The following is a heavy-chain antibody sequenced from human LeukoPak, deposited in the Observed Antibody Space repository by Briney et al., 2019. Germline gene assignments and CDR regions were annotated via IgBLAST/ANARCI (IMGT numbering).Heavy chain of an antibody. CDR3: ASQPLNYYDSSGYPGGI. Sequence: PGGSLRLSCTASGFTFSSDEMNWVRQAPGKGLVWVSRINSDGSSTSYADSVKGRFTISRDNAKNTLYLQMNSPRAEDTAVYYCASQPLNYYDSSGYPGGIWGQGTMVTVSS. D-gene: IGHD3-22*01. V-gene: IGHV3-74*01. CDR2: INSDGSST. CDR1: GFTFSSDE. J-gene: IGHJ3*02.